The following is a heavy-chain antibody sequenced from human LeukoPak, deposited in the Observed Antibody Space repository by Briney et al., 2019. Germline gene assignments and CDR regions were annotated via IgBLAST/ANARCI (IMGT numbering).Heavy chain of an antibody. J-gene: IGHJ4*02. V-gene: IGHV3-21*01. Sequence: GGSLRLSCEASGYTFSTYSMNWVRQAPGKGLEWVSYISSGSRFIYYADSLKGRFTISRDDAENSLYLQMNDLGAEDTAVYYCARARPIDYWGQGALVTVSS. CDR1: GYTFSTYS. CDR3: ARARPIDY. CDR2: ISSGSRFI. D-gene: IGHD6-6*01.